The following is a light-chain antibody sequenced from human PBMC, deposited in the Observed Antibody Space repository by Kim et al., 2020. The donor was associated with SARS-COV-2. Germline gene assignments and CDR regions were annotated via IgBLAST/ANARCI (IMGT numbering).Light chain of an antibody. CDR2: GKN. Sequence: SSELTQDPAVSVALGQTVRITCQGDSLRSYYANWYQQKPGQAPLLVIYGKNNRPSGIPDRFSGSSSGNTASLTITGAPAEDEADYYCNSRKSSGNPYVFG. CDR3: NSRKSSGNPYV. V-gene: IGLV3-19*01. J-gene: IGLJ1*01. CDR1: SLRSYY.